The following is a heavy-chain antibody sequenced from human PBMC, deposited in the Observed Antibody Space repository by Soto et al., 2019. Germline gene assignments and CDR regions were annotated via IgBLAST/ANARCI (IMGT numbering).Heavy chain of an antibody. CDR2: IYYSGST. V-gene: IGHV4-39*01. J-gene: IGHJ5*02. D-gene: IGHD5-18*01. CDR3: ARSYGYWWFDP. CDR1: GGSISSSSYY. Sequence: QLQLQESGPGLVKPSETLSLTCTVSGGSISSSSYYWGWIRQPPGKGLEWIGSIYYSGSTYYNPSLKSRVTVAVDTSKNQFSLKLGSVTAADTAVYYCARSYGYWWFDPWGQGTLVTVSS.